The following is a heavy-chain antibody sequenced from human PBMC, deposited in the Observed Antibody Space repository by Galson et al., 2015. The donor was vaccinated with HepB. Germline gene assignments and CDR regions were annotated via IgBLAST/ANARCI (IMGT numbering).Heavy chain of an antibody. J-gene: IGHJ5*02. Sequence: SLRLSCAGSGLTFGSYAMSWVRQAPGEGLEWVSGISDSGDNTYYADSVKGRFTISRDNSKNMVYLQMNSLRAEDTAIYYCVKQWGGRGRFDPWGQGTLVTVSS. CDR1: GLTFGSYA. V-gene: IGHV3-23*01. CDR2: ISDSGDNT. CDR3: VKQWGGRGRFDP. D-gene: IGHD2-15*01.